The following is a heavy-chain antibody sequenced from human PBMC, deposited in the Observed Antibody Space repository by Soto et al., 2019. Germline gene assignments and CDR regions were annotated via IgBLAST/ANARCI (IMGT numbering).Heavy chain of an antibody. CDR2: IKYDESST. CDR3: ARGGWGAYYLDT. V-gene: IGHV3-74*01. Sequence: EVQLVESGGGLVQPGGSLRLSCAASGFNFRNYWMHWVRQAPGKGLVWVSRIKYDESSTAYADSGYGRFIISRGNAKNTVCLYINSLRSEDTAVYYCARGGWGAYYLDTWGQGTLVTVSS. D-gene: IGHD1-26*01. J-gene: IGHJ4*02. CDR1: GFNFRNYW.